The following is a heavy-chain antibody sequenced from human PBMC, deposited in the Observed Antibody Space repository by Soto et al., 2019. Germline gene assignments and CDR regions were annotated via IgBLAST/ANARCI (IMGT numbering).Heavy chain of an antibody. CDR1: GCSVSSGSYY. Sequence: QVQLQESGPGLVKPSETLSLTCTVSGCSVSSGSYYWSWLRPPPGQGLEWIGYIYYSGSTNYNPSLKSRVTISVDTSKHQFSLMLSSVTAADTAVYYCARDVPPTQGRDYWGQGTLVTVSS. V-gene: IGHV4-61*01. CDR2: IYYSGST. D-gene: IGHD4-17*01. J-gene: IGHJ4*02. CDR3: ARDVPPTQGRDY.